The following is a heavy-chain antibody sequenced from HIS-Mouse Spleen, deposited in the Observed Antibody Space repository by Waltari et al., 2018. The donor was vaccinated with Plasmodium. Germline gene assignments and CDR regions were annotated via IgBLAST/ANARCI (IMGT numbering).Heavy chain of an antibody. CDR1: GFTFSSYG. J-gene: IGHJ4*02. CDR3: AKAQGVINFDY. V-gene: IGHV3-30*18. CDR2: ISYDGSNK. Sequence: QVQLVESGGGVVQPGRSLRLPCAASGFTFSSYGMAWVRQAPGNGLEWVAVISYDGSNKYYADSVKGRFTISRDNSKNTLYLQMNSLRAEDTAVYYCAKAQGVINFDYWGQGTLVTVSS. D-gene: IGHD3-16*01.